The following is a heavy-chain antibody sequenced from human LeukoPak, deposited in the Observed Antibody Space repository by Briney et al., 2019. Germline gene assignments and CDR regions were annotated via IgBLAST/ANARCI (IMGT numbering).Heavy chain of an antibody. Sequence: SETLSLTCTVSGGSISSYYWSWIRQPLGKGLEWIAYVYESGDTRYKPSLRSRVTISVDTSKNQFSLKLSSVTAADTAVYYCARVPHSDYSSGWYGRGAFDIWGQGTMVTVSS. CDR1: GGSISSYY. J-gene: IGHJ3*02. CDR3: ARVPHSDYSSGWYGRGAFDI. CDR2: VYESGDT. V-gene: IGHV4-59*01. D-gene: IGHD6-19*01.